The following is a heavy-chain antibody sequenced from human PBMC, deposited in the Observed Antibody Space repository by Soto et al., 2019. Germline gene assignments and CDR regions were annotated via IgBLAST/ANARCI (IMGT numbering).Heavy chain of an antibody. CDR3: GKRYCSGGSCYGDYYYYYMDV. Sequence: GGSLRLSCAASGFTFSSYAMSWVRQAPGKGLEWVSAISGSGGSTYYADSVKGRFTISRDNSKNTLYLQMNSLRAEDTAVYYCGKRYCSGGSCYGDYYYYYMDVWGKGTTVTVSS. V-gene: IGHV3-23*01. CDR2: ISGSGGST. J-gene: IGHJ6*03. CDR1: GFTFSSYA. D-gene: IGHD2-15*01.